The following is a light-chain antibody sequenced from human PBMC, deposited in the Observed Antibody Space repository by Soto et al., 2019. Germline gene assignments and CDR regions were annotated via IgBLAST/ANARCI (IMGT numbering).Light chain of an antibody. V-gene: IGKV1-5*01. J-gene: IGKJ1*01. CDR2: DAS. CDR1: QSISSW. Sequence: DIQMTQSPSTLSASVGDRVTITCRASQSISSWLAWYQQKPGKAPKLLIYDASSLESGVPSRFSGSGSGTEFTLTISSLQPDDFATYYCQQYNSYSRTLGQGTNVDIK. CDR3: QQYNSYSRT.